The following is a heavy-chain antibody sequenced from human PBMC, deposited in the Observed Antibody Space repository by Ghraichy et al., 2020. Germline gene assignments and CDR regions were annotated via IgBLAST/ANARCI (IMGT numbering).Heavy chain of an antibody. Sequence: GGSLRLSCAASGFTFSSYSMTWIRQAPGKGLEWVSYISSSSSTIYYADSVKGRFTISRDNAKNSLYLQMNSLRDEDTAVYYCARSKYYGSGGYDYYYGMDVAGQGTTVTVSS. CDR2: ISSSSSTI. D-gene: IGHD3-10*01. J-gene: IGHJ6*02. CDR1: GFTFSSYS. V-gene: IGHV3-48*02. CDR3: ARSKYYGSGGYDYYYGMDV.